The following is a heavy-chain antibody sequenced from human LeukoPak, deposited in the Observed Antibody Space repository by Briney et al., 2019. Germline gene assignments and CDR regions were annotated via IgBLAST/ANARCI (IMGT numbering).Heavy chain of an antibody. CDR2: ISYDGSNK. V-gene: IGHV3-30*04. D-gene: IGHD3-10*01. CDR1: GFTFSSYA. Sequence: HPGRSLRLSCAASGFTFSSYAMHWVRQAPGKGLEWVAVISYDGSNKYYADSVKGRFTISRDNSKNTLYLQMNSLRAEDTAVYYCARELNTMVRGVIGLLTYHFDYWGQGTLVTVSS. CDR3: ARELNTMVRGVIGLLTYHFDY. J-gene: IGHJ4*02.